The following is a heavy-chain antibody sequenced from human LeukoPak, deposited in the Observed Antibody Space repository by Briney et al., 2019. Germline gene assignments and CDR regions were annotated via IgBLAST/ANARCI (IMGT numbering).Heavy chain of an antibody. D-gene: IGHD2-15*01. Sequence: GSSVKVSCKASGGTFSSYAISWVRQAPGQGLEWMGMIIPIFGTANYAQKFQGRVTITTDESTSTAYMELSSLRSEDTAVYYCAREARRGGKATPDFDYWGQGTLVTVSS. CDR1: GGTFSSYA. J-gene: IGHJ4*02. CDR3: AREARRGGKATPDFDY. CDR2: IIPIFGTA. V-gene: IGHV1-69*05.